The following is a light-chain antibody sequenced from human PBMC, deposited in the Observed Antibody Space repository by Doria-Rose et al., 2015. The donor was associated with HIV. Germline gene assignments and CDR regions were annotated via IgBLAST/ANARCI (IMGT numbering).Light chain of an antibody. J-gene: IGLJ2*01. V-gene: IGLV3-1*01. CDR1: KLGDKY. CDR3: QVWDSSSGPGSV. CDR2: QDR. Sequence: ELTQLPSVSVSPGQTASITCSGDKLGDKYVSWYLQKPGQSPVVVISQDRKRPSGIPERFSGSNSGNTATLTISRVEAGDEADYYCQVWDSSSGPGSVFGGGTKLTVL.